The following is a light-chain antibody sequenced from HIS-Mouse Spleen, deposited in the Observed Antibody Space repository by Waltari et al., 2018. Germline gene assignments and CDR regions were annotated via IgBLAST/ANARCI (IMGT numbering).Light chain of an antibody. CDR2: EDS. J-gene: IGLJ2*01. CDR3: YSTDSSGNHRV. V-gene: IGLV3-10*01. CDR1: ALPKKY. Sequence: SYELTQPPSVSVSPGQTARITCSGDALPKKYAYWYQQKSGQAPVLVIYEDSKRPAGIPERFSGSRSGTMATLTSSGAQVEDEADYYCYSTDSSGNHRVFGGGTKLTVL.